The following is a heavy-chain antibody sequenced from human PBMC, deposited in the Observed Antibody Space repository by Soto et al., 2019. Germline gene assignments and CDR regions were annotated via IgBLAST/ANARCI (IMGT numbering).Heavy chain of an antibody. J-gene: IGHJ4*01. CDR2: IYYSGTT. Sequence: GGGHWIWIRHTPGKGLEWIGYIYYSGTTYYNPSLKSPITISLDTSKTQFSLKLRSVAAADTSVYSCARRTTTSQTPFDIRAQRTLLTRSS. CDR3: ARRTTTSQTPFDI. V-gene: IGHV4-30-4*01. CDR1: GGGH. D-gene: IGHD1-1*01.